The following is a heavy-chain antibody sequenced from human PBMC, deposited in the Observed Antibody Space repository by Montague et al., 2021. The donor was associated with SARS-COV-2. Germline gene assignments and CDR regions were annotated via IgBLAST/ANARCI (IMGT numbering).Heavy chain of an antibody. Sequence: PALVKPTQTLTLICTFSGFSLSTSGMCVSWIRQPPGKALEWLARIDWDDDKYYSTSLKTRLTISKDTSKNQVVLTMTNTDPVDTATYYCARRTYDILTGYDYGMDVWGQGTTVTVSS. D-gene: IGHD3-9*01. CDR2: IDWDDDK. J-gene: IGHJ6*02. V-gene: IGHV2-70*11. CDR3: ARRTYDILTGYDYGMDV. CDR1: GFSLSTSGMC.